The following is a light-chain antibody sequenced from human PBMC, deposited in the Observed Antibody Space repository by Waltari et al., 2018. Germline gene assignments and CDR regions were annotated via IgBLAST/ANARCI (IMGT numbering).Light chain of an antibody. CDR3: QHYVRLPVT. V-gene: IGKV3-20*01. J-gene: IGKJ1*01. CDR1: ESVSRA. Sequence: EIVLTQSPGTLSLSPGERVTLSCRASESVSRALAWYQQKPGQAPRLLMYGASTRATGIPDRFSGSGSGTDFSLTISRLEPEDFAVYYCQHYVRLPVTFGKGTKVEIK. CDR2: GAS.